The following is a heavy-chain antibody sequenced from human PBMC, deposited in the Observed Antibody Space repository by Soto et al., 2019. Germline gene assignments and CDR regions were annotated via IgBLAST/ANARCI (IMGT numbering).Heavy chain of an antibody. CDR3: ARTRESNGWPDY. Sequence: QVTLKESGTVLVKPTETLTLTCTLSGFSLNTPRMGVSWIRQPPGKALEWLAQIFSNGEISYSTSLKSRLTISTDTSKSQVALTMTNMDPVDTATYYCARTRESNGWPDYWGQGTLVSVAS. D-gene: IGHD6-25*01. V-gene: IGHV2-26*01. CDR1: GFSLNTPRMG. J-gene: IGHJ4*02. CDR2: IFSNGEI.